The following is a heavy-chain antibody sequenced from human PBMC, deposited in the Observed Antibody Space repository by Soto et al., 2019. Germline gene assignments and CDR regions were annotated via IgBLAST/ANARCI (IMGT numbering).Heavy chain of an antibody. CDR1: GGSFRGYF. V-gene: IGHV4-34*01. J-gene: IGHJ4*02. CDR3: QGGDF. CDR2: INDSGNT. D-gene: IGHD3-16*01. Sequence: LSLTCAVSGGSFRGYFWSWIRQSPAKGLEWIGEINDSGNTYYNPSFKSRLTISVDTSTSQISLRLTSVTAADSAVYYCQGGDFWGQGTRVTVSS.